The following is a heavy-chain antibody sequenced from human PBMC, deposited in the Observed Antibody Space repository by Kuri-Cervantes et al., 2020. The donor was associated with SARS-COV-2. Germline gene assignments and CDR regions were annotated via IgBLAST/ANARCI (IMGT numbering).Heavy chain of an antibody. CDR2: ISYDGSNK. CDR1: GLTFSSYA. J-gene: IGHJ4*02. V-gene: IGHV3-30-3*01. CDR3: AREAVVLDY. D-gene: IGHD4-23*01. Sequence: GESLKISCAASGLTFSSYAMHWVRQAPGKGLEWVAVISYDGSNKYYADSVKGRFTISRDNSKNTLYLQMNSLRAEDTAVYYCAREAVVLDYWGQGTLVTVSS.